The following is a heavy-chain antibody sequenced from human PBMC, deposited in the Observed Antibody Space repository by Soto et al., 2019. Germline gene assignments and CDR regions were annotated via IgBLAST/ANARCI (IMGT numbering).Heavy chain of an antibody. CDR3: ANLAASTQIDY. V-gene: IGHV3-9*01. Sequence: EVQLVESGGGLVQPGRSLRLSCAASGFTFDDYAMHWVRQAPGKGLEWVSGISWNSGNIGYADSVKGRFTISRDNAKNSLYLQMDSLRAEDTAFYYCANLAASTQIDYWGQGILVTVSS. CDR2: ISWNSGNI. J-gene: IGHJ4*02. D-gene: IGHD6-13*01. CDR1: GFTFDDYA.